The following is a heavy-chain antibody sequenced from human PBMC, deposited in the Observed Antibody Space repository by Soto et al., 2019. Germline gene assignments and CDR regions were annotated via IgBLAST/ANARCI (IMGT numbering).Heavy chain of an antibody. CDR3: AGRHYYDSSGYFDY. Sequence: PSETLSLTFIVSGGSISNTNYFCGWIRQPPGKGLEWMGTIYYRGSTFYNPSLKSRVTISVDTSKNQFSLNLRSVTAAHTAVYYCAGRHYYDSSGYFDYWGHGTLVTVS. CDR1: GGSISNTNYF. V-gene: IGHV4-39*01. J-gene: IGHJ5*01. CDR2: IYYRGST. D-gene: IGHD3-22*01.